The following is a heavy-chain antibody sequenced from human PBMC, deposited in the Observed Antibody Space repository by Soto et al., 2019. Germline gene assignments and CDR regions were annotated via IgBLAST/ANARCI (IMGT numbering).Heavy chain of an antibody. D-gene: IGHD6-19*01. CDR2: MNPNSGNT. Sequence: ASVKVSCKASGYTFTSYDINWVRQATGQGLEWMGWMNPNSGNTGYAQKFQGRVTMTRNTSISTAYMELSSLRSEDTAVYYCAKGYTFSSGGYSGDAFDIWGQGTMVTVSS. CDR1: GYTFTSYD. V-gene: IGHV1-8*01. CDR3: AKGYTFSSGGYSGDAFDI. J-gene: IGHJ3*02.